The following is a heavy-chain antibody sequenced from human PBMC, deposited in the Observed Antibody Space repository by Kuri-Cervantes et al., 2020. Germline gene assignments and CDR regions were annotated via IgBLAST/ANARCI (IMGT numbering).Heavy chain of an antibody. Sequence: GESLKISCAASGFTVSSNYMSWVRQAPGKGLEWVAGINWNGISTGYADSVKGRFTIFRDNAKNTLYLQMISLRVEDTADYYCARDLGPFDFWGRGSLVTVSS. CDR2: INWNGIST. J-gene: IGHJ4*02. V-gene: IGHV3-74*01. CDR3: ARDLGPFDF. CDR1: GFTVSSNY.